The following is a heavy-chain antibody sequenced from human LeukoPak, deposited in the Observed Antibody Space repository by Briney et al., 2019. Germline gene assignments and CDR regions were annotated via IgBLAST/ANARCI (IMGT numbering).Heavy chain of an antibody. J-gene: IGHJ3*02. V-gene: IGHV3-30*04. CDR2: ISYDGSNK. Sequence: GRSLRLSCAASGFTFSSYAMHWVRQAPGKGLEWVAGISYDGSNKYYADSVKGRFTFSRDNSKNTLYLQMNSLRAEDTAVYYCARDSIAAAGTNAFDIWGQGTMVTVSS. CDR3: ARDSIAAAGTNAFDI. D-gene: IGHD6-13*01. CDR1: GFTFSSYA.